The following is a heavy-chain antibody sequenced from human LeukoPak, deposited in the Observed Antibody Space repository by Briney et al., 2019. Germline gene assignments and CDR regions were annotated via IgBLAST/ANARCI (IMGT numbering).Heavy chain of an antibody. Sequence: ASVKVSCKASGYTFTSYGISWVRQAPGQGLEWMGWVSAYNGNTNYAQKLQGRVTMTTDTSTSTAYMELRSLRSDDTAVYYCATAMAAPFLDYWGQGTLVTVSS. CDR2: VSAYNGNT. V-gene: IGHV1-18*01. J-gene: IGHJ4*02. CDR1: GYTFTSYG. CDR3: ATAMAAPFLDY. D-gene: IGHD5-18*01.